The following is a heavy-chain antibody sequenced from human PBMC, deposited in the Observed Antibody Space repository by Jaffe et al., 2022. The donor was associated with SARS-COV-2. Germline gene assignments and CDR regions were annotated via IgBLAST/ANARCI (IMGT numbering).Heavy chain of an antibody. CDR3: ARAQYYYDSSDAFDI. D-gene: IGHD3-22*01. CDR2: IYTSGST. J-gene: IGHJ3*02. CDR1: GGSISSGSYY. Sequence: QVQLQESGPGLVKPSQTLSLTCTVSGGSISSGSYYWSWIRQPAGKGLEWIGRIYTSGSTNYNPSLKSRVTISVDTSKNQFSLKLSSVTAADTAVYYCARAQYYYDSSDAFDIWGQGTMVTVSS. V-gene: IGHV4-61*02.